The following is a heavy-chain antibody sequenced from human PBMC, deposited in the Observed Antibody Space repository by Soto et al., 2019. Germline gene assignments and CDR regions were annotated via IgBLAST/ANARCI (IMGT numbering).Heavy chain of an antibody. D-gene: IGHD6-19*01. CDR2: IWYDGSNK. Sequence: QVQLVESGGGVVQPGRSLRLSCAASGFTFSSYGMHWVRQAPGKGLEWVAVIWYDGSNKYYADSVKGRFTISRDNSKNTLYLQMNSLRAEDTAVYYCARDSGGLANDYWGQGPLVTVSS. V-gene: IGHV3-33*01. CDR3: ARDSGGLANDY. J-gene: IGHJ4*02. CDR1: GFTFSSYG.